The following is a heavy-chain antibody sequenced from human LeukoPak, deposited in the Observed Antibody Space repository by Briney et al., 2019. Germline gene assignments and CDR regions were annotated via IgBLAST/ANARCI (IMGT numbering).Heavy chain of an antibody. Sequence: GRSLRLSCVASGFSFGTYSMHWARQVPGKGLEWVAVIWYDGSNEDYADSVKGRFTISRDNSKNTLYLQMNSLRAEDTAVYYCARGQNTAMGGQGTLVTVSS. CDR1: GFSFGTYS. CDR2: IWYDGSNE. CDR3: ARGQNTAM. J-gene: IGHJ4*02. D-gene: IGHD5-18*01. V-gene: IGHV3-30*19.